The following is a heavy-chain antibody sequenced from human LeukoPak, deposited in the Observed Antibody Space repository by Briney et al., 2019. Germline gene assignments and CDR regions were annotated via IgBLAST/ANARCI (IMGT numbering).Heavy chain of an antibody. J-gene: IGHJ3*02. V-gene: IGHV4-4*02. CDR2: IYHSGSP. CDR3: ARVAYYDSSGADAFDI. CDR1: GGSISSNNW. D-gene: IGHD3-22*01. Sequence: SGTLSLTCAVSGGSISSNNWWGWVRQPPGKGLEWIGEIYHSGSPNYNPSLKSRVTISVDKSRNHFSLNLSSVTAADTAVYYCARVAYYDSSGADAFDIWGQGTMVTVSS.